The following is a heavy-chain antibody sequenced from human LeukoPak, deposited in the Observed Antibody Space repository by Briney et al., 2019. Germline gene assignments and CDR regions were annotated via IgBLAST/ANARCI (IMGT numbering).Heavy chain of an antibody. J-gene: IGHJ3*02. CDR1: GGSISSSSYY. D-gene: IGHD3-22*01. CDR3: ARSSGYHDSSGNYAFDI. CDR2: IYYSGST. V-gene: IGHV4-39*07. Sequence: PSETLSLTCTVSGGSISSSSYYWGWIRQPPGKGLEWIGSIYYSGSTYYNPSLKSRVTISVDTSKNQFSLKLSSVTAADTAVYYCARSSGYHDSSGNYAFDIWGQGTMVTVSS.